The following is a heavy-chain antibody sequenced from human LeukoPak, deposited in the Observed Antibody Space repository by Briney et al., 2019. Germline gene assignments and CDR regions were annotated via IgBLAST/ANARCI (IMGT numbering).Heavy chain of an antibody. CDR1: GFIFSSYW. V-gene: IGHV3-7*05. Sequence: GGSLRLSCAASGFIFSSYWMKWVRQAPGKGLEWVANIKEDGSAKYYVDSVKGRFTISRDNAKNSLYLQINSLRAEDTAVYYCVMDMDVWGQGTTATVSS. CDR2: IKEDGSAK. CDR3: VMDMDV. J-gene: IGHJ6*02.